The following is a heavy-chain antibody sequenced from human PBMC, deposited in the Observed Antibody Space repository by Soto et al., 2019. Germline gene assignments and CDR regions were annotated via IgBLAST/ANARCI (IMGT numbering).Heavy chain of an antibody. V-gene: IGHV1-18*01. CDR3: AQDLDYYHPDY. CDR2: ISAYNDNT. J-gene: IGHJ4*02. Sequence: QVQLVQSGAEVKKPGASVKVSCKASGYTFPSYGISWVRQAPGQGLEWMGWISAYNDNTNYAQKLQGRLTMTTDTTKSTAYTELRSPRSCDTSVYYFAQDLDYYHPDYWGQRTRVTVSS. D-gene: IGHD1-26*01. CDR1: GYTFPSYG.